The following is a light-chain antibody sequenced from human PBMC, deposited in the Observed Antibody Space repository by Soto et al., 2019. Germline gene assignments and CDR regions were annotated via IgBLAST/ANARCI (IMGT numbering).Light chain of an antibody. Sequence: IQMTQSPSSLSASIGDTVTITCRASQGIGVRLAWFQQKPGQAPQYLIQSASTLQSGVPSRFSGSGSGTEFILTINSLQHEDVEIYYCLQANSFPRTLGQGTKVDIK. CDR2: SAS. CDR1: QGIGVR. CDR3: LQANSFPRT. J-gene: IGKJ1*01. V-gene: IGKV1-12*01.